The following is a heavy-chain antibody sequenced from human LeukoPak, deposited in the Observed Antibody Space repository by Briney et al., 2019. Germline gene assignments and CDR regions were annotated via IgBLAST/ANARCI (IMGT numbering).Heavy chain of an antibody. CDR2: IAYDGRNN. Sequence: GGSLRLSCVASGVTLVRFDMNWVRQAPGKGLEWVAFIAYDGRNNYYADSVKGRFTISRDNSKNTVSLQMNTLRPEDTALYYCAKARFLSGDDAFDIWGQGTVVIVSS. CDR3: AKARFLSGDDAFDI. D-gene: IGHD6-19*01. J-gene: IGHJ3*02. V-gene: IGHV3-30*18. CDR1: GVTLVRFD.